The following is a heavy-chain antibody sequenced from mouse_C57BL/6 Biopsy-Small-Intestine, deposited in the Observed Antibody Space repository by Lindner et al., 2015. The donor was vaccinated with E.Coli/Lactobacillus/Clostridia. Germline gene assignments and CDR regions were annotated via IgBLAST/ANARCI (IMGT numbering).Heavy chain of an antibody. J-gene: IGHJ2*01. CDR3: ARQAQATHFDY. D-gene: IGHD3-2*02. Sequence: VQLQESGGGLVKPGGSLKLSCAASGFTFSDYGMHWVRQAPEKGLEWVAYISSGSSTIYYADTVKGRFTISRDNAKNTLFLQMTSLRSEDTAMYYCARQAQATHFDYWGQGTTLTVSS. CDR2: ISSGSSTI. V-gene: IGHV5-17*01. CDR1: GFTFSDYG.